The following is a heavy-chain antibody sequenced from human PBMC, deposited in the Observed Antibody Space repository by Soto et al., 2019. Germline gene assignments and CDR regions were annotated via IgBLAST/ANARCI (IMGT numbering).Heavy chain of an antibody. V-gene: IGHV3-30*18. Sequence: VQLVESGGGVVQPGRSLRLSCAASGFTFSSYGMHWVRQAPGKGLEWVALISYDVSNNYYADSVKGRFTISRDNSKDTLYLQMNSLRAEDTAVYYCAKGFFLEWVSIDYWGQGTLVTISS. J-gene: IGHJ4*02. CDR2: ISYDVSNN. CDR1: GFTFSSYG. D-gene: IGHD3-3*01. CDR3: AKGFFLEWVSIDY.